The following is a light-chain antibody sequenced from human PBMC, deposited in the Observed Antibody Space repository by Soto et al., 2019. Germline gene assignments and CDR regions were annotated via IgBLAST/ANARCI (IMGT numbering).Light chain of an antibody. CDR3: QQYNNWPIT. CDR1: QSVDSL. CDR2: RAS. Sequence: EIVMTQSPATLSVSPGETATLSCKTSQSVDSLLAWYQQKPGQAPRLLIYRASTRTTGIPARFSGSGSGTEFTLTINSLKSEDFAVYYCQQYNNWPITFGKGTRL. V-gene: IGKV3-15*01. J-gene: IGKJ5*01.